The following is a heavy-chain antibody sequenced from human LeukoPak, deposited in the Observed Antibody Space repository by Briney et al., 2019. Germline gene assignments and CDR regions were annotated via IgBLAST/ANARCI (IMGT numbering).Heavy chain of an antibody. Sequence: SETLSLTCTVSGGSISSYYWSWIRQPPGKGLEWIGYIYYSGSTNYNPSLKSRVTISVDTSKNQFSLKLSSVTAADTAVYYCARDSGYSGYWDYWGQGTLVTVSS. J-gene: IGHJ4*02. CDR3: ARDSGYSGYWDY. CDR1: GGSISSYY. D-gene: IGHD5-12*01. CDR2: IYYSGST. V-gene: IGHV4-59*12.